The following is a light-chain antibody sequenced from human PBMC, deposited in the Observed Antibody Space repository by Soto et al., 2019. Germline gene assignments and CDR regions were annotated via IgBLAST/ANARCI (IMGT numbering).Light chain of an antibody. V-gene: IGKV3-15*01. CDR1: QSVSSN. Sequence: EIVMTQSPATLSVSPGERATLSCRASQSVSSNLAWYQQKPGQAPRLLIYGASTRATGIPARFGGSGSGTEFTLTISSLQSEDFAVYYCQQYNNLHPVTFGGGTKIEIK. CDR3: QQYNNLHPVT. J-gene: IGKJ4*01. CDR2: GAS.